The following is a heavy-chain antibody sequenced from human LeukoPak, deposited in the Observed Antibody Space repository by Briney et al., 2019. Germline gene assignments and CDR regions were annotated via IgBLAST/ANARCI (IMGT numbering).Heavy chain of an antibody. V-gene: IGHV1-69*13. CDR2: IIPIFGTA. CDR1: GGTFSSYA. D-gene: IGHD3-22*01. Sequence: GASVKVSCKASGGTFSSYAISWVRQAPGQGLEWMGGIIPIFGTANYAQKFQGRVTITADESTSTAYMELSSLRSEDTAVYYCARVEFRVFAYYYDSSGYYYLQHWGQGTLVTVSS. CDR3: ARVEFRVFAYYYDSSGYYYLQH. J-gene: IGHJ1*01.